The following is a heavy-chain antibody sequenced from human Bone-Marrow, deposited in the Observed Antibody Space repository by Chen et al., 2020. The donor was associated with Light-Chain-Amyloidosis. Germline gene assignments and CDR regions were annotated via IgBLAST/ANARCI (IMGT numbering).Heavy chain of an antibody. Sequence: QVQIVQAGAEVKRPGASVRVACKVSGDSHTDLALHWVRKAPGKGLEWVGGFDPEDEEMMYGQKFQGRVRMIEDTSTETAYMELTSLTSEDTAIYYCATDADVGDYYETGFNYWGQGTLVTVSS. CDR2: FDPEDEEM. J-gene: IGHJ4*02. CDR3: ATDADVGDYYETGFNY. CDR1: GDSHTDLA. D-gene: IGHD3-22*01. V-gene: IGHV1-24*01.